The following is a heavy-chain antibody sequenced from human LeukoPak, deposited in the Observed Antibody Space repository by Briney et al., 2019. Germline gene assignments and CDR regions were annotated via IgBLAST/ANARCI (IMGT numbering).Heavy chain of an antibody. J-gene: IGHJ6*02. D-gene: IGHD4-17*01. CDR1: GYTFTGYY. V-gene: IGHV1-2*02. Sequence: ASVKVSCKASGYTFTGYYMHWVRQAPGQGLEWMGWINPNSGGTNYAQKFQGRVTMTRDTSISTAYMELSRLRSDDTAVYYCARRMSRYGDPTYGMDVWGQGTTVTVSS. CDR2: INPNSGGT. CDR3: ARRMSRYGDPTYGMDV.